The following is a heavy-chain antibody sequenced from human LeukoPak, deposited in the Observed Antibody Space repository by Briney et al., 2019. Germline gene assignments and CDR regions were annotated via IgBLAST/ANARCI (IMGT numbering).Heavy chain of an antibody. CDR1: GFTFSSYA. J-gene: IGHJ4*02. Sequence: AGGSLRLSCAASGFTFSSYAMSWVRQAPGKGLEWVSAISGSGGSTYYADSVKGRFTIPRDDSKNTLYLQMHSLRAEDTALYYCAKDSAMTPYFDYWGQGTLVTVSS. CDR2: ISGSGGST. V-gene: IGHV3-23*01. D-gene: IGHD3-10*01. CDR3: AKDSAMTPYFDY.